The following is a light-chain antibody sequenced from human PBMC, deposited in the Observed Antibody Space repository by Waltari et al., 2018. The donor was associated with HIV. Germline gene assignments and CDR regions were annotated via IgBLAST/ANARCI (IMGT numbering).Light chain of an antibody. CDR3: QQRSIWPLIT. CDR1: QSVSSY. Sequence: EIVLTQSPATLSLSPGERATLSCRASQSVSSYLAWYQQKPGQAPRLLIYDASNRATGIPARFSESGSGTDFTLTISSLEPEDFAVYYCQQRSIWPLITFGQGTRLEIK. J-gene: IGKJ5*01. CDR2: DAS. V-gene: IGKV3-11*01.